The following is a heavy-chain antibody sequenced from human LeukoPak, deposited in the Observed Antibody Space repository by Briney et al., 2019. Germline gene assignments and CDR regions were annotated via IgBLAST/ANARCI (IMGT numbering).Heavy chain of an antibody. J-gene: IGHJ5*02. V-gene: IGHV1-8*03. CDR3: ARAEWTNWFDP. CDR1: GYTFTSYD. D-gene: IGHD2-8*01. CDR2: MNPNSGNT. Sequence: ASVKVSCEASGYTFTSYDINWVRQATGQGLEWMGWMNPNSGNTGYAQKFQGRVTITRNTSISTAYMELSSLRSEDTAVYYCARAEWTNWFDPWGQGTLVTVSS.